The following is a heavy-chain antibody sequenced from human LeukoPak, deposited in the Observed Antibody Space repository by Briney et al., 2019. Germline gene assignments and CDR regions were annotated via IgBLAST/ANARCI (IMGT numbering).Heavy chain of an antibody. Sequence: ASVKVSCKASGYTFTSYAMHWVRQAPGQRLEWMGWINVGNGNTKYSQEFQGRVTITRDTSASTAYMELSSLRSEDMAVYYCARAFHDAAAEARYNWFDPWGQGTLVSVSS. CDR2: INVGNGNT. V-gene: IGHV1-3*03. CDR3: ARAFHDAAAEARYNWFDP. CDR1: GYTFTSYA. J-gene: IGHJ5*02. D-gene: IGHD2-2*01.